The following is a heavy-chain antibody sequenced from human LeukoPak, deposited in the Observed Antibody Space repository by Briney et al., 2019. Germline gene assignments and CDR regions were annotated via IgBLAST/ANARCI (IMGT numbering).Heavy chain of an antibody. CDR1: GGSFSGYY. CDR2: INHSGDT. V-gene: IGHV4-34*01. J-gene: IGHJ3*02. CDR3: AKSNGYGLVDI. D-gene: IGHD3-10*01. Sequence: PSETLSLTCAVYGGSFSGYYWSWIRQPPGKGLEWIGEINHSGDTNYNPSLKSRITISVDTSQNLVSLNLTSVTAADTAVYYCAKSNGYGLVDIWGQGTMVTVSS.